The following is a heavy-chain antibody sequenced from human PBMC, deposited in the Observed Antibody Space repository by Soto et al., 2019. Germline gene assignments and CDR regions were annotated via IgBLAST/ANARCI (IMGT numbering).Heavy chain of an antibody. Sequence: PEETLSLTCSVSGGSISSNIYYWAWIRQPPGKGLEWIGYIYYSGSTNYNPSLKSRVTISVDTSKNQFSLKLTSVTAADTAVYYCARDKITGLFDYWGQGTLVTVSS. CDR1: GGSISSNIYY. D-gene: IGHD2-8*02. V-gene: IGHV4-61*05. CDR3: ARDKITGLFDY. CDR2: IYYSGST. J-gene: IGHJ4*02.